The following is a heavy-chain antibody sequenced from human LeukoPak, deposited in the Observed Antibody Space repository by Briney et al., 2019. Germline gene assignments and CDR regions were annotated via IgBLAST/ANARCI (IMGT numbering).Heavy chain of an antibody. CDR2: IKSRTDGGTT. V-gene: IGHV3-15*01. Sequence: GGSLRLSCAASGFIFSNGWMSWVRQAPGKGLEWVGRIKSRTDGGTTDYAAPVKGRFIISRDDSKNTLYLQMNSLKTEDTAVYYCTTVYCSSTSCYSPCMDVWGKGTTVTVSS. J-gene: IGHJ6*04. CDR1: GFIFSNGW. CDR3: TTVYCSSTSCYSPCMDV. D-gene: IGHD2-2*02.